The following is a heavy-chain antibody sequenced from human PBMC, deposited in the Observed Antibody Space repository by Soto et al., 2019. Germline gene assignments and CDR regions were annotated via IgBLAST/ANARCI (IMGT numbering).Heavy chain of an antibody. CDR3: TAQYCPYPVICFYYYGMDV. J-gene: IGHJ6*02. CDR2: IKSKTDGGTT. CDR1: GFTFSNAW. D-gene: IGHD2-15*01. V-gene: IGHV3-15*07. Sequence: PGGSLRLSCAASGFTFSNAWMNWVRQAPGKGLEWVGRIKSKTDGGTTDYAAPVKGRFTISRDDSKNTLYLQMNSLKTEDTAVYYCTAQYCPYPVICFYYYGMDVWGQGTTVTVSS.